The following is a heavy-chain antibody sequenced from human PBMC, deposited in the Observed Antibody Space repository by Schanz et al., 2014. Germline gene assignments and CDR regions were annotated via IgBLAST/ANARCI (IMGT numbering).Heavy chain of an antibody. CDR2: IYYSGNT. Sequence: QVQLQESGPGLVKPSQTLSLTCTVSGGSVSSGGDYWSWIRQHPGKGLEWIGYIYYSGNTYYNPSLKSRVPISLDTSKNQSSLTLTSLTAADTAVYYCARDTTWRLDLWGRGTLVTVSS. CDR3: ARDTTWRLDL. CDR1: GGSVSSGGDY. V-gene: IGHV4-31*03. D-gene: IGHD1-1*01. J-gene: IGHJ2*01.